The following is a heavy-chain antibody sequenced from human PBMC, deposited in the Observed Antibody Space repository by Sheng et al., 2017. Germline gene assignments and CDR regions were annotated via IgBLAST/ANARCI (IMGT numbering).Heavy chain of an antibody. V-gene: IGHV3-30*04. CDR3: ARAQPGDFWSGYSFDY. Sequence: QVQLVESGGGVVQPGRSLRLSCAASGFTFSSYAMHWVRQAPGKGLEWVAVISYDGSNKYYADSVKGRFTISRDNSKNTLYLQMNSLRAEDTAVYYCARAQPGDFWSGYSFDYWGQGTLVTVSS. CDR1: GFTFSSYA. CDR2: ISYDGSNK. D-gene: IGHD3-3*01. J-gene: IGHJ4*02.